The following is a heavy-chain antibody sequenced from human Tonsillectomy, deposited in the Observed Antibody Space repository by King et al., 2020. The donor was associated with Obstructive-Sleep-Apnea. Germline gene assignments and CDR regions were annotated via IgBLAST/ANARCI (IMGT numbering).Heavy chain of an antibody. CDR2: IYYSGRT. J-gene: IGHJ5*02. D-gene: IGHD6-13*01. V-gene: IGHV4-39*07. CDR3: AREGAAGTKWFDP. Sequence: MQLQESGPGLVKPSHTLSLTCTVSGGSISSGSYYWGWIRQPPGKGLEWIGSIYYSGRTFYNPSLKSRVTISLDTSKNQFSLKLTSVTAADTALYYCAREGAAGTKWFDPWGQGTLVTVSS. CDR1: GGSISSGSYY.